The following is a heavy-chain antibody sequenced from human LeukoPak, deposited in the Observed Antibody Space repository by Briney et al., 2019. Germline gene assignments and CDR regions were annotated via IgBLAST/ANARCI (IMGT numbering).Heavy chain of an antibody. CDR2: IYYSGST. V-gene: IGHV4-61*01. CDR3: ARAPRGYCSSTSCYLGALDY. J-gene: IGHJ4*02. D-gene: IGHD2-2*01. Sequence: SETLSLTCTVSGGSVSSGSYYWSWSRQPPGKGLEWIGYIYYSGSTNYNPSLKSRVTISVDTSKNQFSLKLSSVTAADTAVYYCARAPRGYCSSTSCYLGALDYWGQGTLVTVSS. CDR1: GGSVSSGSYY.